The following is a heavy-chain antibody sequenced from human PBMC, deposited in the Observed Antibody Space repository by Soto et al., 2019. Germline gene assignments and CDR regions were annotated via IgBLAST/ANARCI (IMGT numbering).Heavy chain of an antibody. CDR2: ITGSGGST. J-gene: IGHJ4*02. V-gene: IGHV3-23*01. CDR3: SKDRYGDYGGIGY. Sequence: EVQLLESGGGLVQPGGSLRLSCAASGFTFSTYAMIWVRQAPGKGLEWVSVITGSGGSTYYADSVKGRFTISRDTSKNTLFLQRNSLRAEDTAVYYCSKDRYGDYGGIGYWGQGTMVTVSS. D-gene: IGHD4-17*01. CDR1: GFTFSTYA.